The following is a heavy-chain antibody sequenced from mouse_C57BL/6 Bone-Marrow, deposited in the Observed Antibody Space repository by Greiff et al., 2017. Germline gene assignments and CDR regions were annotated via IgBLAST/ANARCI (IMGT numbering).Heavy chain of an antibody. J-gene: IGHJ2*01. Sequence: QVQLQQSGAELVRPGASVKLSCKASGYTFTDYYINWVKQRPGQGLEWIARIYPGSGNTYYNEKFKGKATLTAEKSSSTAYMQLSSLTSEDSAVYFCAREGGERRDYFDYWGQGTTLTVSS. CDR3: AREGGERRDYFDY. D-gene: IGHD2-12*01. V-gene: IGHV1-76*01. CDR1: GYTFTDYY. CDR2: IYPGSGNT.